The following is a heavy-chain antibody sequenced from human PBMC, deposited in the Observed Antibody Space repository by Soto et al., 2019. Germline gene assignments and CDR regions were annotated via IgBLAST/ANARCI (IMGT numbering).Heavy chain of an antibody. CDR1: GDTFDTYA. Sequence: QVQLVQSGAEVKKPGSSVRISCKASGDTFDTYAFTWVRQAPGQGLEGLGGVIPVFDTAHYAQHFQGRVTITADEFSSTAYLELRSLRPEDTAVYYCARGLGASTRDRECSRHTCYVAGGYWGQGTLVTVSS. J-gene: IGHJ4*02. CDR2: VIPVFDTA. D-gene: IGHD2-2*01. CDR3: ARGLGASTRDRECSRHTCYVAGGY. V-gene: IGHV1-69*01.